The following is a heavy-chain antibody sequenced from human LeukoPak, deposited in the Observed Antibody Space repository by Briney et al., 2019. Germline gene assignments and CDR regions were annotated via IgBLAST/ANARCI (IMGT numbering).Heavy chain of an antibody. CDR2: ISSSSSYI. CDR1: GFTFSSYS. Sequence: GGSLRLSCAASGFTFSSYSMNWVRQAPGKGLEWVSSISSSSSYIYYADSVKGRFTISRDNDKHSLYLQMNSLRAEDTAVYYCARGATMVRGVITDYWGQGTLVTVSS. D-gene: IGHD3-10*01. CDR3: ARGATMVRGVITDY. J-gene: IGHJ4*02. V-gene: IGHV3-21*01.